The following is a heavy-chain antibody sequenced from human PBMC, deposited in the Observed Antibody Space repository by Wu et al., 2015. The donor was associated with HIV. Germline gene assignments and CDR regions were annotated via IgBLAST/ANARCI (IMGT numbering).Heavy chain of an antibody. CDR1: GYTFTSYY. J-gene: IGHJ6*02. Sequence: QVQLVQSGAEVKKPGASVKVSCKASGYTFTSYYMHWVRQAPGQGLEWMGIINPSGGSTSYAQKFQGRVTMTRDTSTSTVYMELSSLRSEDTAVYYCARDLANYYDSSGYPSGHYYYYGMDVWGQGP. D-gene: IGHD3-22*01. V-gene: IGHV1-46*01. CDR3: ARDLANYYDSSGYPSGHYYYYGMDV. CDR2: INPSGGST.